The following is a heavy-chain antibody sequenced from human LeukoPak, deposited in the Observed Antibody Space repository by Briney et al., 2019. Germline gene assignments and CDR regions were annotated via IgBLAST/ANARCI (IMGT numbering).Heavy chain of an antibody. Sequence: HPGGSLGLSCAASGFTFSSYGMHWVRQAPGKGLEWVAVISYDGSNKYYADSVKGRFTISRDNSKNTLYLQMNSLRAEDTAVYYCAKSRVTTYYYYGMDVWGQGTTVTVSS. CDR1: GFTFSSYG. D-gene: IGHD1-1*01. CDR2: ISYDGSNK. V-gene: IGHV3-30*18. CDR3: AKSRVTTYYYYGMDV. J-gene: IGHJ6*02.